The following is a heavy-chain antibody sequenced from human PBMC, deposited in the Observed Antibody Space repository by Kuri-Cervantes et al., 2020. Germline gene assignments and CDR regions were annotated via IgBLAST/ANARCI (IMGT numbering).Heavy chain of an antibody. CDR1: GSTFSSYA. J-gene: IGHJ5*02. Sequence: GGSLRLSCAASGSTFSSYAMSWVRQAPGKGLEWVSAISGSGGSTYYADSVKGRSTISRDNSKNTLYLQMNSLRAEDTAVYYCAKDSITMVRGVGGWFDPWGQGTLVTVSS. D-gene: IGHD3-10*01. CDR3: AKDSITMVRGVGGWFDP. CDR2: ISGSGGST. V-gene: IGHV3-23*01.